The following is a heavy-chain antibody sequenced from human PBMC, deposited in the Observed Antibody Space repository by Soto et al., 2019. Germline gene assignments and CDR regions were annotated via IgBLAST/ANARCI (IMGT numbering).Heavy chain of an antibody. CDR1: GFTFSNYA. CDR2: IGGSGSNT. CDR3: ARVVRYFDTPYGMDV. J-gene: IGHJ6*01. D-gene: IGHD3-9*01. Sequence: EGQLLESGEGLVQPGGSLKLSCAASGFTFSNYAMSWVRQAPGKGLEWVSGIGGSGSNTYYADSVKGRFTISRDNSKNQLFLQMNSLRAEDTAEYYCARVVRYFDTPYGMDVWGQGTTVTVSS. V-gene: IGHV3-23*01.